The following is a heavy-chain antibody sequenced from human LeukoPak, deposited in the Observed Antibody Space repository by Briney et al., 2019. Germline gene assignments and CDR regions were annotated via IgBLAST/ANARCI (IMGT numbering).Heavy chain of an antibody. CDR1: GFTFDDYG. CDR3: ATAYYYDSSSYYPEWEY. D-gene: IGHD3-22*01. CDR2: ISSSGSTI. J-gene: IGHJ4*02. Sequence: GGSLRLSCAASGFTFDDYGMSWVRQAPGKGLEWVSYISSSGSTIYYADSVKGRFTISRDNAKNSLYLQMNSLRAEDTAVYYCATAYYYDSSSYYPEWEYWGQGTLVTVSS. V-gene: IGHV3-11*04.